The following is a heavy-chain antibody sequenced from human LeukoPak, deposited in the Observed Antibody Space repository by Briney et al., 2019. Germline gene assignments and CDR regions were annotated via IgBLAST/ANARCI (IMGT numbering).Heavy chain of an antibody. Sequence: GGSLRLSCAASGFTFTHYAMNWVRQAPGKGLEWLSYITYNSDAIYYADSVKGRFTVSRDNAKNSVYVQMNNLRAEDTAVYYCVRDRAAPDSWGQGTLVTVSS. V-gene: IGHV3-48*04. CDR2: ITYNSDAI. J-gene: IGHJ4*02. CDR1: GFTFTHYA. CDR3: VRDRAAPDS. D-gene: IGHD3-10*01.